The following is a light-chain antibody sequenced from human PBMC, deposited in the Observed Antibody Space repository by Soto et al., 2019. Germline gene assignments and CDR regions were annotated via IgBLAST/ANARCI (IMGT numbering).Light chain of an antibody. CDR3: AAWDDSLNGWV. CDR2: SNN. Sequence: QSVRTQPPSASVTPGQRVTSSCSGSRSNIGNNRVNWYQQLPRTAPKLLIHSNNQRPSGVPDRFSGSKSGTSASLAISGLQSEDEADYYCAAWDDSLNGWVFGGGTKVTVL. CDR1: RSNIGNNR. V-gene: IGLV1-44*01. J-gene: IGLJ3*02.